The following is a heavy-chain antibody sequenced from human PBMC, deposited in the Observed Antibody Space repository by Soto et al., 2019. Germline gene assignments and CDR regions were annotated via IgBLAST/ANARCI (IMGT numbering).Heavy chain of an antibody. CDR1: GFTSSSYG. V-gene: IGHV3-33*01. D-gene: IGHD3-10*01. J-gene: IGHJ4*02. Sequence: QVQLVESGGGVVQPGRSLRLSCAASGFTSSSYGMHWVRQAPGKGLEWVAVIWYDGSNKYYADSVKGRFTISRDNSKNTLYLQMNSLRAEDTAVYYCARDRGGYFDYRGQGTLVTVSS. CDR2: IWYDGSNK. CDR3: ARDRGGYFDY.